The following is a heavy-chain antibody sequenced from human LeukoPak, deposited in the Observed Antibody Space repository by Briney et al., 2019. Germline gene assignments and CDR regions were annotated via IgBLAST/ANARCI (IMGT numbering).Heavy chain of an antibody. V-gene: IGHV3-7*01. Sequence: PGGSLRLSCAASGFTFSSYWMSWVRQAPGKGLEWVANIKQDGSEKYYVDSVKGRFTISRDNAKNSLYLQMNSLRAEDTAVYYCARDTSGGVVTMDWFDPWGQGTLVTVSS. CDR3: ARDTSGGVVTMDWFDP. D-gene: IGHD3-3*01. CDR1: GFTFSSYW. J-gene: IGHJ5*02. CDR2: IKQDGSEK.